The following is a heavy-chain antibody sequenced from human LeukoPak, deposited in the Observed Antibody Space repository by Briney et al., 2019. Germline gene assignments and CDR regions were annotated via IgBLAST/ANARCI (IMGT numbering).Heavy chain of an antibody. J-gene: IGHJ4*02. CDR1: GFTFSSYE. CDR2: ISSSGSTI. CDR3: ARGHSAIVVATPFDY. V-gene: IGHV3-48*03. Sequence: GGSLRLFCAASGFTFSSYEMNWVRQAPGKGLEWVSYISSSGSTIYYADSVKGRFTISRDNAKNSLYLQMNSLRAEDTAVYYCARGHSAIVVATPFDYWGQGTLVTVSS. D-gene: IGHD3-22*01.